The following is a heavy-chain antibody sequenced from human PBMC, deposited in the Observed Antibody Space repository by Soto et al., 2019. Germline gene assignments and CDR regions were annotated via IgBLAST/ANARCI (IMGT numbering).Heavy chain of an antibody. V-gene: IGHV1-18*01. CDR3: ARAVAAPYYYYGMDV. CDR1: GYTFSTSG. J-gene: IGHJ6*02. D-gene: IGHD6-19*01. Sequence: QVQLVQSGAEVRKPGASVKVSCKASGYTFSTSGMSWLRQAPGQGLEWMGWISTYKGDTNDAPKFQDRVTMTSDTSTSTVYMELRSLISDDTAVYYCARAVAAPYYYYGMDVWGQGTRFTVSS. CDR2: ISTYKGDT.